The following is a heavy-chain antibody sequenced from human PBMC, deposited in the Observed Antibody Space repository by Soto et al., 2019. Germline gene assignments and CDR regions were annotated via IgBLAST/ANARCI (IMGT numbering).Heavy chain of an antibody. D-gene: IGHD1-26*01. J-gene: IGHJ3*02. CDR1: GGTFSTYP. Sequence: QVDLVQSGAEVKRPGSSVKVSCTASGGTFSTYPIHWVRQAPGQGLEWMGGIIPMFGSANFAQKFQGRLTLTADKSTGTTYMELSRLTSEDTAVYYCAREGASRVGATGAFDMWGQGTTVSISS. CDR3: AREGASRVGATGAFDM. CDR2: IIPMFGSA. V-gene: IGHV1-69*06.